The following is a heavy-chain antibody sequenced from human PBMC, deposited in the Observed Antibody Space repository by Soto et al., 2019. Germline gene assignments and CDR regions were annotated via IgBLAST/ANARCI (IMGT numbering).Heavy chain of an antibody. CDR1: GLTVSNAY. CDR2: IYDNGTT. D-gene: IGHD3-10*01. Sequence: GGSLRLSCAASGLTVSNAYMAWVRQAPGMGLEWVSVIYDNGTTYYADSVKGRFTISRDTSTNTLSLQMDSLRAEDTAVYYCVRPLQSGLNYGLDXWGQGTTVTVS. V-gene: IGHV3-53*01. CDR3: VRPLQSGLNYGLDX. J-gene: IGHJ6*02.